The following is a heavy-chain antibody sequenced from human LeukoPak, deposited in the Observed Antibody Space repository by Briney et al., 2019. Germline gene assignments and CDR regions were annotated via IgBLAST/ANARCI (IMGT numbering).Heavy chain of an antibody. CDR1: GFTFSEYW. CDR3: ARFPTGFDY. V-gene: IGHV3-7*05. J-gene: IGHJ4*02. Sequence: GGSLRLSCAASGFTFSEYWMTWVRQAPGKGPEWVASIKEDGSEKYYVDSVKGRCTISRDNAKNSLYLQMNSLRAEDTAMYFCARFPTGFDYWGQGTLATVSS. CDR2: IKEDGSEK. D-gene: IGHD4-17*01.